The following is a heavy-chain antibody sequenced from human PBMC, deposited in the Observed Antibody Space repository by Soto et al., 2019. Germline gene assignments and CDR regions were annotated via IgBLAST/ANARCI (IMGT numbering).Heavy chain of an antibody. CDR2: ISSSSSYI. D-gene: IGHD4-17*01. Sequence: EVQLVESGGGLVKPGGSLRLSCAASGFTFSSYSMNWVRQAPGKGLEWVSSISSSSSYIYYADSVKGRFTISRDNAKNSLYLQMNSLRAEDTAVYYCARDGPPPTTVTTEIFQHWGQGTLVTVSS. J-gene: IGHJ1*01. V-gene: IGHV3-21*01. CDR1: GFTFSSYS. CDR3: ARDGPPPTTVTTEIFQH.